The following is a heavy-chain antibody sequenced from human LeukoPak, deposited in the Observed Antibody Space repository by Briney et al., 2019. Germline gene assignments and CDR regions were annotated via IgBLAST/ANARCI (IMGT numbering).Heavy chain of an antibody. D-gene: IGHD2-15*01. J-gene: IGHJ4*02. Sequence: SGRSLRLSCAASGFTFSSYSMNWVRQAPGKGLEWVSSISSTSSYIYYADSVKGRFTISRDNAKNSLYLQMNSLRAEDTAVYYCARDLYCSGGSCYSLDYWGQGTLVTVSS. CDR1: GFTFSSYS. V-gene: IGHV3-21*01. CDR3: ARDLYCSGGSCYSLDY. CDR2: ISSTSSYI.